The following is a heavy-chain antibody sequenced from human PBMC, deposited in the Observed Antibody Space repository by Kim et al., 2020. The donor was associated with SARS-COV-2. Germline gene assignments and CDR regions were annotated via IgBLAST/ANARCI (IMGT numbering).Heavy chain of an antibody. J-gene: IGHJ6*02. V-gene: IGHV3-23*01. CDR3: AKDHSSSWYYYYNYGMDV. Sequence: KGRFTISRNNSKNTLDLQMNSLRAEDTAVYYCAKDHSSSWYYYYNYGMDVWGQGTTVTVSS. D-gene: IGHD6-13*01.